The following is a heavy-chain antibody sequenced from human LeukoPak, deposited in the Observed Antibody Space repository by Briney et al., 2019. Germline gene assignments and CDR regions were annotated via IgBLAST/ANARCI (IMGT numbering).Heavy chain of an antibody. D-gene: IGHD6-13*01. CDR2: INPNNGVT. CDR3: ARDLAADLDY. CDR1: GYTFTGYY. Sequence: ASVRVSCKASGYTFTGYYMHWVRQVPGQGLEWMGCINPNNGVTNCAQMFQGRVTMTRDTSINTDYMELSRLRSDDTAVYYCARDLAADLDYWGQGTLVSVSS. V-gene: IGHV1-2*02. J-gene: IGHJ4*02.